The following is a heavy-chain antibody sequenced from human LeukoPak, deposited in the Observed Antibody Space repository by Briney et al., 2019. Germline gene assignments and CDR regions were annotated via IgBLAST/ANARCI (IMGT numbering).Heavy chain of an antibody. CDR2: INHSGST. CDR1: GGSFSRYY. CDR3: ARPETKYSSSRFDY. J-gene: IGHJ4*02. D-gene: IGHD6-6*01. Sequence: PWDTLSLTCAVYGGSFSRYYGSGIRHPPGKGLECIGEINHSGSTNYNPSIKSRVTISVDTSKNQFSLKLSSVTAADTAVYYCARPETKYSSSRFDYWGQGTLVTVSS. V-gene: IGHV4-34*01.